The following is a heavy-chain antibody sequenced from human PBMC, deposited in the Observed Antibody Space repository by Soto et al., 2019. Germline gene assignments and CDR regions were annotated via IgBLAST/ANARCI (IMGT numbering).Heavy chain of an antibody. CDR1: GGSISSSNW. D-gene: IGHD3-3*01. CDR3: ARTYYDFWSGYYRNYFDY. J-gene: IGHJ4*02. Sequence: SETLSLTCAVSGGSISSSNWWSWVRQPPGKGLEWIGEIYHSGSTNYNPPPKSRVTISVDKSKNQFSLKLSSVTAADTAVYYCARTYYDFWSGYYRNYFDYWGQGTLVTVSS. V-gene: IGHV4-4*02. CDR2: IYHSGST.